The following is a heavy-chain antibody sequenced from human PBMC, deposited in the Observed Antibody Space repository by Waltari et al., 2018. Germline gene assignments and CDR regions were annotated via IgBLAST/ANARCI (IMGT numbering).Heavy chain of an antibody. V-gene: IGHV4-59*01. CDR2: IYYSGRT. Sequence: QVQLQESGPGLVKPSETLSLTCTVSGGSISSYYWSWIRQPPGKGLEWIGYIYYSGRTNYNPALKSRVTIAVDTSKNQFSLKLSSVTAADTAVYYCARERERWPDDAFDIWGQGTMVTVSS. J-gene: IGHJ3*02. CDR3: ARERERWPDDAFDI. CDR1: GGSISSYY.